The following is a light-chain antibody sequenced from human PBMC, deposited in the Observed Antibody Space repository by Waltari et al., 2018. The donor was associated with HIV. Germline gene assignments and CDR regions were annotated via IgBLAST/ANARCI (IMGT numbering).Light chain of an antibody. CDR3: GTWDSRLTTYV. V-gene: IGLV1-51*01. J-gene: IGLJ1*01. CDR1: NPTIGNNH. CDR2: DSN. Sequence: QSVLTQPPSVSAAPGQKVSISCPGHNPTIGNNHVSWYRQVPGTAPKVVIYDSNKRPSGIPDRFSGSKSGTSATLAITGLQTGDEADFYCGTWDSRLTTYVFGSGSKLTVL.